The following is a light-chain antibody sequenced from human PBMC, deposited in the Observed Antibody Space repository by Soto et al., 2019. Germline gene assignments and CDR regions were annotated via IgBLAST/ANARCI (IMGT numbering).Light chain of an antibody. J-gene: IGKJ1*01. CDR3: QQYYSYPHT. V-gene: IGKV1-8*01. CDR2: AAS. CDR1: QGISSY. Sequence: AIRMTQSPSSFSASTGDRVTITCRASQGISSYLAWYQQKPGKAPKLLIYAASTLQSGVPSRFSGSGSGTDFTLTISCLQYEDFATYFFQQYYSYPHTFGQGTKVEIK.